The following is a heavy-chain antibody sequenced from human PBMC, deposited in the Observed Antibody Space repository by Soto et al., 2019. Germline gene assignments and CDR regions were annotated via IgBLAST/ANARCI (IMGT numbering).Heavy chain of an antibody. Sequence: GSLRLSCAASGFTFSNFAMSWYRQAPGKGLEWVSVINGNGRSKYHADSVQGRFTISRDNSKNALYLQMNSLRAGDTALYYCAKGRVVGVTTCPDFWGQGTLVTVSS. J-gene: IGHJ4*02. V-gene: IGHV3-23*01. CDR1: GFTFSNFA. CDR2: INGNGRSK. D-gene: IGHD1-26*01. CDR3: AKGRVVGVTTCPDF.